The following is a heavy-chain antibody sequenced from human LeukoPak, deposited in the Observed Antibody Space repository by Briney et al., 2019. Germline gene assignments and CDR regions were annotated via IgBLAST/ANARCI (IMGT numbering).Heavy chain of an antibody. V-gene: IGHV3-21*04. J-gene: IGHJ6*02. Sequence: GGSLRLSCAASGFTFSSYSMNWVRQAPGKGLEWVSSISSSSSYIYYADSVKGRFTISRDNAKNSLYLQMNSLRAEDTAVYYCAKDGPWYSSSWNNYYGMDVWGQGTTVTVSS. CDR3: AKDGPWYSSSWNNYYGMDV. CDR1: GFTFSSYS. D-gene: IGHD6-13*01. CDR2: ISSSSSYI.